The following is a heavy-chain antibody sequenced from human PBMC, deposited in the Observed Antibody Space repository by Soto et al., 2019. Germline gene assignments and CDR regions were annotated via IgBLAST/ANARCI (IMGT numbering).Heavy chain of an antibody. CDR1: GGSVSSGSYY. CDR2: IYYSGST. CDR3: ARDRGTVVTPSYYSYYYGMDV. V-gene: IGHV4-61*01. D-gene: IGHD2-21*02. Sequence: SETLSLTCTVSGGSVSSGSYYWSWIRQPPGKGLEWIGYIYYSGSTNYTPSLKSRVTISVDTSKNQFSLKLSSVTAADTAVYYCARDRGTVVTPSYYSYYYGMDVWGQGTTVNVS. J-gene: IGHJ6*02.